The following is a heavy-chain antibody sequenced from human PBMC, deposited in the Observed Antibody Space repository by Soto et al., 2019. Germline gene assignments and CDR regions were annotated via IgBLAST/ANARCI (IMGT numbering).Heavy chain of an antibody. CDR3: ARHRFGAYYYYGMDV. V-gene: IGHV4-39*01. J-gene: IGHJ6*01. D-gene: IGHD3-10*01. CDR2: IYYSGST. Sequence: KPSETLALTCTVSGGSISSSSYYLGWIRQPPGKGLEWIGSIYYSGSTYYNPSLKSRVTISVDTSKNQFSLKLSSVTAADTAVYYCARHRFGAYYYYGMDVWGQGTTVTVSS. CDR1: GGSISSSSYY.